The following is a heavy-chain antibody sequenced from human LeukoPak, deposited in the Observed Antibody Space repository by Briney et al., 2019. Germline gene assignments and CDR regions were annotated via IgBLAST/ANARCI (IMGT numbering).Heavy chain of an antibody. CDR3: ARQRVGCSGGSCLRDAFDI. CDR1: GGSIISTSYY. J-gene: IGHJ3*02. Sequence: PSETLSLTCTVSGGSIISTSYYWGWVRQPPGKGLEWIGSIYYSGSTYYNPSLNSRVTISVDTSKNRFSLKLSSVTAADTAVYYCARQRVGCSGGSCLRDAFDIWGQGTMVTVSS. D-gene: IGHD2-15*01. V-gene: IGHV4-39*01. CDR2: IYYSGST.